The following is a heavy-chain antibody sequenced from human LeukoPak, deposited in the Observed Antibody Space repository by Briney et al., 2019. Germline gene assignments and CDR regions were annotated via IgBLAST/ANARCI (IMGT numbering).Heavy chain of an antibody. V-gene: IGHV3-7*03. D-gene: IGHD5-12*01. CDR1: GFAFRSYW. Sequence: GGSLRLSYAASGFAFRSYWMSWVRQAPGKGLEWVANMKEDGSEKYYVNSVKGRFTISRDNAKNSLYLQMNSLRAEDTAVYYCARVGTYSPGDYWGQGTQVTVSS. CDR3: ARVGTYSPGDY. CDR2: MKEDGSEK. J-gene: IGHJ4*02.